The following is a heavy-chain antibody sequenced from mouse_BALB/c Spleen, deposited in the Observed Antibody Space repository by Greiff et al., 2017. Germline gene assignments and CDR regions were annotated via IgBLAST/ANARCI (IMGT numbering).Heavy chain of an antibody. CDR3: ARSGYGYDGYAMDY. D-gene: IGHD2-2*01. J-gene: IGHJ4*01. V-gene: IGHV5-17*02. CDR2: ISSGSSTI. Sequence: EVNLVESGGGLVQPGGSRKLSCAASGFTFSSFGMHWVRQAPEKGLEWVAYISSGSSTIYYADTVKGRFTISRDNPKNTLFLQMTSLRSEDTAMYYCARSGYGYDGYAMDYWGQGTSVTVSP. CDR1: GFTFSSFG.